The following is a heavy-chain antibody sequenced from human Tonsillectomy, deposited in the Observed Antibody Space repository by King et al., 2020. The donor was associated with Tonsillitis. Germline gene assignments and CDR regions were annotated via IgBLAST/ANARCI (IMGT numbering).Heavy chain of an antibody. J-gene: IGHJ3*02. CDR3: AKDRVITMIVVVTDAFDI. CDR2: ISGSGGST. CDR1: GFTFSSYA. Sequence: VQLVESGGGLVQPGGSLRLSCAASGFTFSSYAMSWVRQAPGKGLEWVSAISGSGGSTYYADSVKGRFTISRDNSKNTLYLQMNSLRAEDTAVYYCAKDRVITMIVVVTDAFDIWGQGTTVTVSS. D-gene: IGHD3-22*01. V-gene: IGHV3-23*04.